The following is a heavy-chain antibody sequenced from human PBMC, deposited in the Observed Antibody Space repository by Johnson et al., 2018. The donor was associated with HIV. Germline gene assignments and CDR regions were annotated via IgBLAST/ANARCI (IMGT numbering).Heavy chain of an antibody. V-gene: IGHV3-30*04. CDR3: AKDRMVWGYDAFDI. CDR1: GFNFSNDA. CDR2: MSYNASNK. Sequence: QVQLVESGGGVVQPGRSLRLPCAASGFNFSNDAIHWVRQAPGKGLEWVAIMSYNASNKYYADSVKGRFTISRDNSKNTLYLQMNSLRAEDTAVYYCAKDRMVWGYDAFDIWGQGTMVTVSS. D-gene: IGHD3-16*01. J-gene: IGHJ3*02.